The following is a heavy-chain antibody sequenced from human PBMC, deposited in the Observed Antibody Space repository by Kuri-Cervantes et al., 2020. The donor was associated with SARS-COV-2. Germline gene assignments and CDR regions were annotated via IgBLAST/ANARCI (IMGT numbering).Heavy chain of an antibody. J-gene: IGHJ4*02. V-gene: IGHV3-30*04. Sequence: GGSLRLSCAASGFTFSSYAMHWVRQAPGKGLEWVAVISYDGRNKHYADSVRRRFTISRDNSKDTLYLQMNSLRAEDTAVYYCARVTTVTEGYWGQGTLVTVSS. CDR2: ISYDGRNK. CDR3: ARVTTVTEGY. D-gene: IGHD4-11*01. CDR1: GFTFSSYA.